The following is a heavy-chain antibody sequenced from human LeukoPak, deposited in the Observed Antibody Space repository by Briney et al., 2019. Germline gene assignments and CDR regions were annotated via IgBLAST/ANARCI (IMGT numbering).Heavy chain of an antibody. Sequence: SQTLSLTCTVSGGSVNSGHYYWSWIRQPPGKGLEWIGYIYYSGNTYYDPSLKSRVTISVDTSKNQFSLKLSSVTAADTAVYYCARVGSGWSLYGYFDLWGRGTLVTVSS. CDR3: ARVGSGWSLYGYFDL. CDR1: GGSVNSGHYY. D-gene: IGHD6-13*01. CDR2: IYYSGNT. V-gene: IGHV4-30-4*08. J-gene: IGHJ2*01.